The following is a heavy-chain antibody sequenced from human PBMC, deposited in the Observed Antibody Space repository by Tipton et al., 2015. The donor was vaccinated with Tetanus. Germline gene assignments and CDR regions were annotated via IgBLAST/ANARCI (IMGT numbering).Heavy chain of an antibody. J-gene: IGHJ5*02. CDR1: DDSMSSGTSY. CDR3: ARQAENWFDP. Sequence: TLSLTCTVSDDSMSSGTSYWGWVRQPPGKALEWLGTVYYDGSPYYNSSVKSRLTISVDTSKRQFFLRLTSVTAADTAVYYCARQAENWFDPWGQGTLVTVSS. V-gene: IGHV4-39*01. CDR2: VYYDGSP.